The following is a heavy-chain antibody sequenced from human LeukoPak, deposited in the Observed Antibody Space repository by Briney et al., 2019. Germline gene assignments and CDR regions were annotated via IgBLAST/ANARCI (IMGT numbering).Heavy chain of an antibody. CDR3: AKGVSGYGSGRPFDY. D-gene: IGHD3-10*01. J-gene: IGHJ4*02. CDR1: GFTFSSYA. CDR2: ISDSGTST. Sequence: GGSLRLSCAASGFTFSSYAMIWVRQAPGKGLEWVSLISDSGTSTYYPDSVKGRFTISRDNSKNTVYLQMNSLRAEDTTVYYCAKGVSGYGSGRPFDYWGQGTLVTVSS. V-gene: IGHV3-23*01.